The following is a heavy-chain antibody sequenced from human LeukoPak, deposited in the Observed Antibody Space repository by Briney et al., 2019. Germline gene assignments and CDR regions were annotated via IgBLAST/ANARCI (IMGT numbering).Heavy chain of an antibody. D-gene: IGHD3/OR15-3a*01. CDR2: ISDSGGRT. Sequence: GGSLRLSCAVSGITLSNYGMSWVRQAPGKGLEWVAGISDSGGRTNYADSVKGRFTISRDNPKNTLYLQMNSLRAEDTAVYFCAKRGVVIRVILVGFHKETYYFESWGQGALVTVSS. V-gene: IGHV3-23*01. J-gene: IGHJ4*02. CDR1: GITLSNYG. CDR3: AKRGVVIRVILVGFHKETYYFES.